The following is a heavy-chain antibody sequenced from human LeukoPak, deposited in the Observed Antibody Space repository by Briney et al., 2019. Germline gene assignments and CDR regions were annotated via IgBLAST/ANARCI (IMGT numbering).Heavy chain of an antibody. Sequence: ASLKISCKASGDTFNIHYFHWIRQAPGQGLELMGIINRVDGIRGNAQTFQGRLMLTKDTSTSTAYMELSSLRSEDTAIYYCASEKNYGDKYFDSWGQGTVVTVSS. CDR3: ASEKNYGDKYFDS. J-gene: IGHJ4*02. D-gene: IGHD4-17*01. CDR1: GDTFNIHY. CDR2: INRVDGIR. V-gene: IGHV1-46*02.